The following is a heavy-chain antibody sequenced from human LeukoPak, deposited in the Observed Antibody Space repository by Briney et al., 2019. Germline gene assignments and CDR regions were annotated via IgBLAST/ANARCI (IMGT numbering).Heavy chain of an antibody. Sequence: SETLSFTCTGSGGSISSYYWSWIRQPPGKGLEWIGYIYYSGSTNYNPSLKSRVTISVDTSKNQFSLKLSSVTAADTAVYYCARDAGLYSYALDYWGQGTLVTVSS. D-gene: IGHD5-18*01. CDR3: ARDAGLYSYALDY. V-gene: IGHV4-59*01. J-gene: IGHJ4*02. CDR1: GGSISSYY. CDR2: IYYSGST.